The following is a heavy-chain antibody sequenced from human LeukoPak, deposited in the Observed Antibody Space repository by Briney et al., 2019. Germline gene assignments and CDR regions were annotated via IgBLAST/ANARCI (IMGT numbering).Heavy chain of an antibody. CDR3: ARDLRFLEWSYFDY. CDR2: IYTSGST. Sequence: PSETLSLTCTVSGGSISSYYWSWIRQPAGKGLEWIGRIYTSGSTNYNPSLKSRVTMSVDTSKSQFSLKLSSVTAADTAVYYCARDLRFLEWSYFDYWGQGTLVTVSS. CDR1: GGSISSYY. J-gene: IGHJ4*02. V-gene: IGHV4-4*07. D-gene: IGHD3-3*01.